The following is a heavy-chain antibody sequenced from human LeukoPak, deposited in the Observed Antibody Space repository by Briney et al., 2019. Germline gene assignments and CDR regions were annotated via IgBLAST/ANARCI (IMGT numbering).Heavy chain of an antibody. CDR3: ARYFPNSGSYFDY. CDR1: GGSISSYY. D-gene: IGHD1-26*01. V-gene: IGHV4-59*08. J-gene: IGHJ4*02. CDR2: IYYSGST. Sequence: SETLSLTCTVSGGSISSYYWSWIRQPPGKGLEWIGYIYYSGSTNYNPSLKSRVTMSVDTSKNQFSLKLSSVTAADTAVYYCARYFPNSGSYFDYWGQGTLVTVSS.